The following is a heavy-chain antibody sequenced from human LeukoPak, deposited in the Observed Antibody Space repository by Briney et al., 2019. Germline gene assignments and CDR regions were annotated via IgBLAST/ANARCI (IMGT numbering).Heavy chain of an antibody. J-gene: IGHJ4*02. D-gene: IGHD6-19*01. CDR3: ARLNSGWYFDY. CDR1: GGSFSGYY. V-gene: IGHV4-59*10. Sequence: SETLSLTCAVYGGSFSGYYWSWIRQPAGKGLEWIGRIYSSGSTNYNPSLKSRVSMSVDTSKNLFSLKLSSVTAADTAIYYCARLNSGWYFDYWGQGTLVTVSS. CDR2: IYSSGST.